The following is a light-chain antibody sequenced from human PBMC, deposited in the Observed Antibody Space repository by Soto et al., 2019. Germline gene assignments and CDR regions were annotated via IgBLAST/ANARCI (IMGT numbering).Light chain of an antibody. CDR2: KAS. CDR3: QQYNNYSRT. V-gene: IGKV1-5*03. CDR1: QSISSW. Sequence: DIQMTQSPSTLSASVGDRVTITCRASQSISSWLAWYQQKSGKAPKLLIYKASNLESGVPSRFRGSGSGTESTLTISSLQPDDFATYYCQQYNNYSRTFGQGTKVEIK. J-gene: IGKJ1*01.